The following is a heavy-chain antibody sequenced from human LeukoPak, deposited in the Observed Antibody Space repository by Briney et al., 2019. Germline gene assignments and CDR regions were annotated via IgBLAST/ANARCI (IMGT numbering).Heavy chain of an antibody. CDR3: ARGHADGYFDY. J-gene: IGHJ4*02. CDR2: ISAYNGNT. V-gene: IGHV1-18*01. CDR1: GYTFTGYG. Sequence: ASVKVSCKASGYTFTGYGISWVRQAPGQGLEWMGWISAYNGNTNYAQKLQGRVTMTTDTSTSTAYMELSSLRSEDTAVYYCARGHADGYFDYWGQGTLVTVSS.